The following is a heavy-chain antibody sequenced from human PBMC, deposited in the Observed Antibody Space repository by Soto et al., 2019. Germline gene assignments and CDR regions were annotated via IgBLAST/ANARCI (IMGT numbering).Heavy chain of an antibody. V-gene: IGHV1-18*01. Sequence: GASVKVSCKASGYTFTIYGISWVLQAPGQGLEWMGWISAYNGNTNYAQKLQGRVTMTTDTSTSTAYMELRSLRSDDTAVYYCARDEDLRGQLVPRYWGQGTLVTVSS. J-gene: IGHJ4*02. CDR3: ARDEDLRGQLVPRY. CDR1: GYTFTIYG. D-gene: IGHD6-13*01. CDR2: ISAYNGNT.